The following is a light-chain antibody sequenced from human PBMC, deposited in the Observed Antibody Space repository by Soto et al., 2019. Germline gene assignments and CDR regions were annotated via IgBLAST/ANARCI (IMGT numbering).Light chain of an antibody. Sequence: DIQMTQSPSSLSASVGDRVTITCRASQGIRNDLGWYQQKPGKAPKRLIYKASTLKSGVPSRFSGSGSETEFTLTISSLQPDDFATYYCQQYHSDSPWTFGQGTKVDIK. CDR3: QQYHSDSPWT. CDR2: KAS. V-gene: IGKV1-17*01. J-gene: IGKJ1*01. CDR1: QGIRND.